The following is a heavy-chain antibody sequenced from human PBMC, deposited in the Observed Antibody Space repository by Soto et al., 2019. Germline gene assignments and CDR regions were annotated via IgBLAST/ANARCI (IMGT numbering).Heavy chain of an antibody. CDR1: GYTFTGYY. J-gene: IGHJ6*02. Sequence: ASVKVSCKASGYTFTGYYMHWVRQAPGQGLEWMGWINPNSGGTNYAQKFQGWVTMTRDTSISTAYMELSRLRSDDTAVYYCARDRQQWPGRYGMDVWGQGTTVTVSS. CDR3: ARDRQQWPGRYGMDV. D-gene: IGHD6-19*01. CDR2: INPNSGGT. V-gene: IGHV1-2*04.